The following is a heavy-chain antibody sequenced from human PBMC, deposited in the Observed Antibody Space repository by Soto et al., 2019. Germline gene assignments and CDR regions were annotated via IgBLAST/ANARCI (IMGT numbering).Heavy chain of an antibody. Sequence: QITLKESGPTLVKPTQTLTLTCTFSGFSLTTSGVTVAWIRQPPGKALEWLALISWDDDQRYTSSLKTRLTTPKDTCKNQGVHVMTNVDPVDTALYCCAHSSMAGMAADGPLFGRDVWGPGTTVPVSS. CDR1: GFSLTTSGVT. CDR2: ISWDDDQ. CDR3: AHSSMAGMAADGPLFGRDV. D-gene: IGHD6-25*01. V-gene: IGHV2-5*02. J-gene: IGHJ6*01.